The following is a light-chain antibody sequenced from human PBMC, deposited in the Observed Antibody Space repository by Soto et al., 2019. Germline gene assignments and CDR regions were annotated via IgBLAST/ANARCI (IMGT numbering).Light chain of an antibody. CDR1: QSISNY. CDR2: AAS. CDR3: QQSYSSLA. V-gene: IGKV1-39*01. J-gene: IGKJ3*01. Sequence: DIQMTQSPSSLSASIGDRVTITCRASQSISNYLNWYQQKPGKAPKLLIYAASSLQSGVPSRFSGSGSGTDFTLTITSLQREEFATYYCQQSYSSLAFGPGTKVGIK.